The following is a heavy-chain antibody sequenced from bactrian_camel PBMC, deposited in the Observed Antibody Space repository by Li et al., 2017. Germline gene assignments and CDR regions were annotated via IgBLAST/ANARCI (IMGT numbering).Heavy chain of an antibody. V-gene: IGHV3S53*01. Sequence: QVQLVESGGGSVQAGGSLRLSCAISGYTVCRYDTSWYRRAPGKEREFVSSITNRVTTNYADSVKGRFTISQGNDKSTVYLEMNSLKAEDTAIYYCKKGDYCLEKYCDEERGQGTQVTVS. CDR2: ITNRVTT. J-gene: IGHJ4*01. CDR1: GYTVCRYD. CDR3: KKGDYCLEKYCDEE. D-gene: IGHD1*01.